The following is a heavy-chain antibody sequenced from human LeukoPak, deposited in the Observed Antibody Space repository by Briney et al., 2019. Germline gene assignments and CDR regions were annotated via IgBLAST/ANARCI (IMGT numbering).Heavy chain of an antibody. J-gene: IGHJ4*02. D-gene: IGHD1-26*01. CDR1: GFTFSSYS. CDR2: ISGTSNTI. Sequence: GGSLRLSCVGSGFTFSSYSMNWVRQAPGKGLEWVSYISGTSNTIYYADSVKGRFTVSRDNAKNSLYLQMNSLRAEDTAIYYCARDSYSGSYSYFDYWGQGTLVTVSS. CDR3: ARDSYSGSYSYFDY. V-gene: IGHV3-48*01.